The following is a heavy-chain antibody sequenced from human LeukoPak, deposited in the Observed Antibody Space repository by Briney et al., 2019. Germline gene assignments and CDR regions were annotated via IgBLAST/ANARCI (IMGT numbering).Heavy chain of an antibody. Sequence: ASVKVSCKASGGTFSSYAISWVRQAPGQGPEWMGRIIPIFGIANYAQKFQGRVTITADKSTSTAYMELSSLRSEDTAVYYCARASRFNYGSGADAFDIWGQGTMVTVSS. D-gene: IGHD3-10*01. CDR1: GGTFSSYA. CDR2: IIPIFGIA. J-gene: IGHJ3*02. CDR3: ARASRFNYGSGADAFDI. V-gene: IGHV1-69*04.